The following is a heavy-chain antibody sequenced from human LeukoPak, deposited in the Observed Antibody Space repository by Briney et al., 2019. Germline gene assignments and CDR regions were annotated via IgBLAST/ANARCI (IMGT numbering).Heavy chain of an antibody. CDR2: IYYSGST. CDR3: ARLDRYVSFDY. Sequence: SETLSLTCTVSGGSISSYYWSWIRQPPGKGLEWIGYIYYSGSTNYNPSLKSRATISEDTSKNQFTLKLSSVTAADTAVYYCARLDRYVSFDYWGQGTLVTVSS. V-gene: IGHV4-59*12. CDR1: GGSISSYY. D-gene: IGHD2-2*03. J-gene: IGHJ4*02.